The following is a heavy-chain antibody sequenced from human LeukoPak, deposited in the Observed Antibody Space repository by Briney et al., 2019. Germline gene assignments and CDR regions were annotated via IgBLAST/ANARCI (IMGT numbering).Heavy chain of an antibody. V-gene: IGHV3-30*18. D-gene: IGHD6-19*01. J-gene: IGHJ2*01. CDR2: ISYDGSNK. Sequence: GGSLRLSCAASGFTFSSYGMHWVRQAPGKGLERVAIISYDGSNKYYADSVQGRFTISRDNSKNTRYLQMNSLRAEDTAVYYCAKDLGGGSGCYDLWGRGTLVTVSS. CDR3: AKDLGGGSGCYDL. CDR1: GFTFSSYG.